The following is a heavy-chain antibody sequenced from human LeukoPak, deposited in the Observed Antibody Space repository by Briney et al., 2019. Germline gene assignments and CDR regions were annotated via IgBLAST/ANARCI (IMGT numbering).Heavy chain of an antibody. CDR2: IWYDGSNK. CDR3: ASGLSGYSGYDYSL. J-gene: IGHJ4*02. D-gene: IGHD5-12*01. CDR1: GFTFSSYG. V-gene: IGHV3-33*08. Sequence: GGSLRLSCAASGFTFSSYGMHCVRQAPGKGLEWVAVIWYDGSNKHYADSVKGRFTISRDNSKNTLYLQMNRLRAEDTAVYYFASGLSGYSGYDYSLWGQGTLVTVSS.